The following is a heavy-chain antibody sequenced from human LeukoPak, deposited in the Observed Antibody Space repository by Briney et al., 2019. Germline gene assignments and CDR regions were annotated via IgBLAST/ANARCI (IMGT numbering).Heavy chain of an antibody. J-gene: IGHJ6*02. V-gene: IGHV1-8*01. Sequence: ASVKVSCKASGYTFRSFDVNWVRQATGQGLEWMGWMNPNSGNTGYALEFQCRVTMTRNTSINTAYMEVSGLTSEDTAVYYCARAPSPASYAMDVWGQGTTVTVSS. CDR3: ARAPSPASYAMDV. CDR2: MNPNSGNT. CDR1: GYTFRSFD.